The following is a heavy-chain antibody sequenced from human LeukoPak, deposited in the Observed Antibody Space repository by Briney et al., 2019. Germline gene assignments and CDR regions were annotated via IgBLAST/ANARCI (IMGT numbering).Heavy chain of an antibody. CDR3: ARDAVDTANAV. J-gene: IGHJ6*02. V-gene: IGHV3-74*01. D-gene: IGHD5-18*01. CDR2: INSDGSIT. CDR1: GFTFTTYW. Sequence: GGSLRLTCAASGFTFTTYWMHWVRQAPGKGLVWVSHINSDGSITSYADSVKGRFTISRDNAKNTLYLQMNSLRAEDTAVYYCARDAVDTANAVWGQGTTVTVSS.